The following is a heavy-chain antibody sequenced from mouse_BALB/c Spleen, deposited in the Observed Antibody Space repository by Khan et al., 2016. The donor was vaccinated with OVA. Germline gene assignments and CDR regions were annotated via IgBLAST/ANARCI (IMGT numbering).Heavy chain of an antibody. CDR1: GYTFTSYW. CDR2: INPSTGYT. V-gene: IGHV1-7*01. Sequence: QVQLQQPGAELAKPGASVKMSCKASGYTFTSYWMHWVKQRPGQGLEWIGYINPSTGYTEYNQKFKDKATLTADKSSSTAYMQLSSLTSEDSAVYYCANHGSSSAWLTYWGQGTLVTVSA. CDR3: ANHGSSSAWLTY. J-gene: IGHJ3*01. D-gene: IGHD1-1*01.